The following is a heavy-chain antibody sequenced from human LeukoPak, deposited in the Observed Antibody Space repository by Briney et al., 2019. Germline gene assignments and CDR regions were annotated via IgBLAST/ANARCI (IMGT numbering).Heavy chain of an antibody. D-gene: IGHD1-26*01. J-gene: IGHJ6*03. V-gene: IGHV3-48*04. CDR3: ARAYSERYGLGYYYMDV. CDR2: ISSSGSTI. CDR1: GFHFSSHG. Sequence: GGSLRLSCAASGFHFSSHGMNWVRPAPGKGLEWVSYISSSGSTIYYADSVKGRFTISRDNAKNSLYLQMNSLRAEDTAVYYCARAYSERYGLGYYYMDVWGKGTTVTISS.